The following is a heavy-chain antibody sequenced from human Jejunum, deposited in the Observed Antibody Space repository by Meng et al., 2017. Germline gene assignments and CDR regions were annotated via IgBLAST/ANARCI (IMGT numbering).Heavy chain of an antibody. CDR2: VSAYNGNT. Sequence: QLVQSGPEGKKPGASVKVSCKASGYMFTGNGIIWVRQAPGLGPEWIGWVSAYNGNTKCAQKFQGRVTMTTDTSTTTAYMELRSLRSDDTAVYYCTRGRISSNWDTFGYWGQGTLVTASS. CDR1: GYMFTGNG. D-gene: IGHD6-13*01. CDR3: TRGRISSNWDTFGY. J-gene: IGHJ4*02. V-gene: IGHV1-18*01.